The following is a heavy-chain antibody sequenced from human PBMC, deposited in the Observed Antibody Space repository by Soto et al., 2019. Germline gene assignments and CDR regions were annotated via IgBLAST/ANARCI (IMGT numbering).Heavy chain of an antibody. CDR2: RCYSENT. D-gene: IGHD2-15*01. V-gene: IGHV4-31*03. J-gene: IGHJ4*02. CDR3: ARTKCSGGSCYSWSLDY. CDR1: GGSITTGGYY. Sequence: PSETLSLTCTVSGGSITTGGYYWSWIRQLPGMGLVWSVHRCYSENTYYNPSLKIRVSISLYTSKNQLSLKLRFVSVAATAMYYCARTKCSGGSCYSWSLDYWGQGTPVTVSS.